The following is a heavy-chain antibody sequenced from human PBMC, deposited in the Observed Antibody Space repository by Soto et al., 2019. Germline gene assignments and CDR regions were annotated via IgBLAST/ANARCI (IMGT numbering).Heavy chain of an antibody. Sequence: GGSLRLSCAASGFTFSSYGMHWVRQAPGKGLEWVAVISYDGSTKYYADSVKGRFTISRDNSKNTVYLQMNSLTAEDTAVYYCTKDLHIAATDYWGQGTLVTVSS. J-gene: IGHJ4*02. D-gene: IGHD6-13*01. CDR1: GFTFSSYG. CDR3: TKDLHIAATDY. CDR2: ISYDGSTK. V-gene: IGHV3-30*18.